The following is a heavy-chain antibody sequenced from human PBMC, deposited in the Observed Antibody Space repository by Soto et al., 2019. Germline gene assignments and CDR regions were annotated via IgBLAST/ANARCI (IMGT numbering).Heavy chain of an antibody. CDR1: EGSLRRRC. D-gene: IGHD3-3*01. CDR3: AIDNVWTGYYSFVDY. Sequence: PPQDRPDTRSVSEGSLRRRCWSGCRQPAGKRLEWIGRIYSSGSTIYNPSLKSRVTMSVDTSKNQFSLKLRSVTAADTAVYYCAIDNVWTGYYSFVDYWGQGTLVTVS. CDR2: IYSSGST. J-gene: IGHJ4*02. V-gene: IGHV4-4*07.